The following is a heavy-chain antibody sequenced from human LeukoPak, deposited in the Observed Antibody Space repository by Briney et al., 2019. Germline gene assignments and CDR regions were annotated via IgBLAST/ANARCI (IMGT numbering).Heavy chain of an antibody. CDR1: GITFSTYW. Sequence: GSLRLSCAASGITFSTYWMHWVRQAPGKGLVWVSRINSDGSSTSYADSVKGRFTISRDNAKNTLYLQMNSLRAEDTAVYYCARGYLSGGTWDRDYWGQGTLVTVSS. J-gene: IGHJ4*02. V-gene: IGHV3-74*01. D-gene: IGHD2-15*01. CDR2: INSDGSST. CDR3: ARGYLSGGTWDRDY.